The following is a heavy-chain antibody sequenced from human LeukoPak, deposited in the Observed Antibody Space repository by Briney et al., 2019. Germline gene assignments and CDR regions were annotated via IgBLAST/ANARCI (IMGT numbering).Heavy chain of an antibody. V-gene: IGHV1-2*02. J-gene: IGHJ3*02. D-gene: IGHD3-3*01. Sequence: ASVKVSCKASGYTFTGYYIHWVRQAPGRGLEWMGWINPNSGDTNYAQKFQGRVTMTRDTSISTAYVELSRLRSDDTAVYYCAIDTIFGVVTSAFDIWGQGTMVTVSS. CDR2: INPNSGDT. CDR3: AIDTIFGVVTSAFDI. CDR1: GYTFTGYY.